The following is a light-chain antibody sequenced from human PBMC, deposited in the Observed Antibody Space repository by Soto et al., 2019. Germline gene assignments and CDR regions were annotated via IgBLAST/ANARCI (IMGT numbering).Light chain of an antibody. CDR3: QQRSNWPPLT. Sequence: EIVLTQSPGTLSLSPGEGATLSCRASQSLSNNIYLAWYQQKPGQAPRLLIYDASNRATGIPARFSGSGSGTDFTLTISSLEPEDFAVYYCQQRSNWPPLTFGQGTRLETK. CDR1: QSLSNNIY. J-gene: IGKJ5*01. CDR2: DAS. V-gene: IGKV3-11*01.